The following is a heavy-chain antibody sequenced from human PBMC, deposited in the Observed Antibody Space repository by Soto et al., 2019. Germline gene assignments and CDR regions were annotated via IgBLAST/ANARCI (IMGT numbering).Heavy chain of an antibody. D-gene: IGHD1-7*01. CDR1: GFTFSSYG. CDR3: ARVQTGTTSGMDV. V-gene: IGHV3-33*01. J-gene: IGHJ6*02. Sequence: GGSLRLSCAASGFTFSSYGMHWVRQAPGKGLEWVAVIWYDGSNKYYADSVKGRFTISRDNSKNTLYLQMNSLRAEDTAVYYCARVQTGTTSGMDVWGQGTTVTVSS. CDR2: IWYDGSNK.